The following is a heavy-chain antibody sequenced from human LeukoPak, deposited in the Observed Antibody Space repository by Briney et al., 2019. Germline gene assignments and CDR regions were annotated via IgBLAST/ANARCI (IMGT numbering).Heavy chain of an antibody. D-gene: IGHD3-10*01. CDR1: GGSISSYY. Sequence: PWETLSLTCTVSGGSISSYYWSWIRQPPGKGLGWIGNIFYSGSTYYSPSLKSRVTISLDTSRNQFSLKLTSVTAADTAVYYCAKSNGYGLVDIWGQGTMVTVSS. V-gene: IGHV4-59*12. CDR2: IFYSGST. J-gene: IGHJ3*02. CDR3: AKSNGYGLVDI.